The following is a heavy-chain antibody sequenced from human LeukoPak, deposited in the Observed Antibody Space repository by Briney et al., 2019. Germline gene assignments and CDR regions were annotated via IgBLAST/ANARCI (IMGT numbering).Heavy chain of an antibody. Sequence: GGSLRLSCAASGFTFSDYFMSWIRQAPGEGLEWVSYISSSGNAIYYADSVQGRFTISRDNSKNSLSLQMNSLRADDTAVYYCARARIATTGIDYWGQGTLVTVSS. CDR1: GFTFSDYF. CDR2: ISSSGNAI. CDR3: ARARIATTGIDY. V-gene: IGHV3-11*04. J-gene: IGHJ4*02. D-gene: IGHD6-13*01.